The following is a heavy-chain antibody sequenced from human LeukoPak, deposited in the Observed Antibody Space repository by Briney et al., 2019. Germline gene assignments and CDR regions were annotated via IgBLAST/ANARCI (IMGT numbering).Heavy chain of an antibody. J-gene: IGHJ6*03. Sequence: GEPLKISCRGSGYSFTSYLSGWWGQMPGKGLEWWGIIYPGDSDNTYSPSFQGEFTMSADKSIRTAYLQWSSLKASDTAMCYCARLGGSSTSCLAYPRYYYYYMDVWGKGTTVTVSS. CDR3: ARLGGSSTSCLAYPRYYYYYMDV. D-gene: IGHD2-2*01. CDR1: GYSFTSYL. CDR2: IYPGDSDN. V-gene: IGHV5-51*02.